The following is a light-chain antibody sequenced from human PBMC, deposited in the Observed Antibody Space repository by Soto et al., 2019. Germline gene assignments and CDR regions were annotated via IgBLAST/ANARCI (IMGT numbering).Light chain of an antibody. CDR1: SSDVGDYDY. J-gene: IGLJ1*01. CDR3: SSYTSSRSRV. Sequence: QSVLTQPASLSGSPGQSITISCTGTSSDVGDYDYVSWYQQHPGKAPKLIIYEVSDRPSGVSNRFSGSKSANTASLTISGLQAEDEADYFCSSYTSSRSRVFGTGTKVTVL. V-gene: IGLV2-14*01. CDR2: EVS.